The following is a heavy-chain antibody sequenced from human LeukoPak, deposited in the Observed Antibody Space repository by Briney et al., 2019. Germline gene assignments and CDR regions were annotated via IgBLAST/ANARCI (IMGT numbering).Heavy chain of an antibody. CDR3: ARERTDCSGGSCYSRAWFDP. J-gene: IGHJ5*02. CDR2: INHSGST. CDR1: GGSFSGYY. V-gene: IGHV4-34*01. D-gene: IGHD2-15*01. Sequence: PSETLSLTCAVYGGSFSGYYWSWIRQPPGKGLEWIGEINHSGSTNYNPSLKSRVTISVDTSKNQFSLKLSSVTAADTAVYYCARERTDCSGGSCYSRAWFDPWGQGTLVTVSS.